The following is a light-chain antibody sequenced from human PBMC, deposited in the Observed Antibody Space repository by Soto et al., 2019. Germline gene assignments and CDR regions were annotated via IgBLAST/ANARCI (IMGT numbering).Light chain of an antibody. CDR2: DAS. CDR3: QQRSNWV. V-gene: IGKV3-11*01. CDR1: QSVRSN. J-gene: IGKJ3*01. Sequence: EIVMTQSPATLSVSPGERFTLSCRASQSVRSNLAWYQQKPGRAPRLLIYDASKRAPGIPARFSGSGSGTDFTLTISSLEPEDFGVYYCQQRSNWVFGPGTKVDIK.